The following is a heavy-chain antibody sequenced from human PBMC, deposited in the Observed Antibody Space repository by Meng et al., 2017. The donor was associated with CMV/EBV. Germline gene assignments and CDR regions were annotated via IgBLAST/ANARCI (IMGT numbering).Heavy chain of an antibody. D-gene: IGHD2-2*01. CDR2: IYTSGST. J-gene: IGHJ5*02. CDR3: ARYLMNCSSTSCANWFDP. Sequence: GQLHEAGPGLVKPSEALSLPCTVSGGSISSYYWSWIRQPAGKGLEWIGRIYTSGSTNYNPSLKSRVTMSVDTSKNQFSLKLSSVTAADTAVYYCARYLMNCSSTSCANWFDPWGQGTLVTVSS. V-gene: IGHV4-4*07. CDR1: GGSISSYY.